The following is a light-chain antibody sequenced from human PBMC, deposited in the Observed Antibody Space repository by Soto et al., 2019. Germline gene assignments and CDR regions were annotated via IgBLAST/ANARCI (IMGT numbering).Light chain of an antibody. CDR2: GAS. Sequence: EIVLTQSPGTLSLSPGERATLSCRASQSVSSSYLAWYQQKPGQAPRLLIYGASSRATGIPDRFSGSGSGTDFTLTISRLEPEDFAVYYYKQYGSSPPLAFGQGTKVEIK. CDR1: QSVSSSY. J-gene: IGKJ1*01. CDR3: KQYGSSPPLA. V-gene: IGKV3-20*01.